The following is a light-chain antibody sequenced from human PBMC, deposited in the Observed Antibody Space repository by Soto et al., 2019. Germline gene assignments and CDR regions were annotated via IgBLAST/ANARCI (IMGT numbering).Light chain of an antibody. Sequence: QSALTQPPSASGSPGQSVTLSCPGTSSDVGGYNYVSWYQQHPGKAPKLMIFEVSKRPSGVPDRFSGSKSGNTASLTVSGLQTDDEADYYCSSYAGSNNFVLFGGGTKLTVL. J-gene: IGLJ2*01. CDR2: EVS. CDR1: SSDVGGYNY. V-gene: IGLV2-8*01. CDR3: SSYAGSNNFVL.